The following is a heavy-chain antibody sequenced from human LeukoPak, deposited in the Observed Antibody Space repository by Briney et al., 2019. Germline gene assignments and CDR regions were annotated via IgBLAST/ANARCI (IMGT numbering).Heavy chain of an antibody. J-gene: IGHJ4*02. V-gene: IGHV3-21*01. CDR2: ISSSGYI. D-gene: IGHD4-17*01. CDR1: GFTFSSYS. CDR3: ARDLYGDYSLYY. Sequence: PGGSLRLSCAASGFTFSSYSMNWVRQAPGKGLEWVSSISSSGYIYYADSVKGRFTISRDNAKNSLYLQMNSLRAEDTAVYYCARDLYGDYSLYYWGQGTLVTVSS.